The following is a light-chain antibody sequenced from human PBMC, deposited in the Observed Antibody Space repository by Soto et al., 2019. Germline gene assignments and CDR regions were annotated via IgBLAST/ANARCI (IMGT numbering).Light chain of an antibody. J-gene: IGKJ2*01. CDR1: QSLRSNI. CDR3: SQYGSSPLYT. Sequence: EIVLTQSPGTLSVSPGERVTLSCRASQSLRSNILTCYQKKPDQATMVLIYGASNRATGIPDRCSGSGSRTDFILIISGLQHEDVAEYYCSQYGSSPLYTFGQGTKLQIK. V-gene: IGKV3-20*01. CDR2: GAS.